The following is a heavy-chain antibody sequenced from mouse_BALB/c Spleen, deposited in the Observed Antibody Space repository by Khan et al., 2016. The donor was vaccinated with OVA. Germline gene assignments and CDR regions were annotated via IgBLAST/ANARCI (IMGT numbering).Heavy chain of an antibody. V-gene: IGHV9-3-1*01. J-gene: IGHJ4*01. CDR3: ARPPYFSYTLDY. D-gene: IGHD2-10*01. CDR1: GYTFTSYG. CDR2: INTYTGEP. Sequence: QIQLVQSGPELKKPGETVKISCKASGYTFTSYGMNWVKQSLGKALKWMGWINTYTGEPTYADDFKGRFAFSLETSASTAYLQNNNLINEDTATYFCARPPYFSYTLDYWGQGTSVTVSS.